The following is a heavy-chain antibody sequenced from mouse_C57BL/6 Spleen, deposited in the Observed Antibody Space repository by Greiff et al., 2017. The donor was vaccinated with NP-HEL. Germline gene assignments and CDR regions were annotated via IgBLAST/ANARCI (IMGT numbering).Heavy chain of an antibody. V-gene: IGHV2-2*01. D-gene: IGHD1-1*01. CDR3: ASITTVVAPGYAMDY. CDR2: IWSGGST. Sequence: VQLQESGPGLVQPSQSLSITCTVSGFSLTSYGVHWVRQSPGKGLEWLGVIWSGGSTDYNAAFISRLSISKDNSKSQVFFKMNSLQADDTAIYYCASITTVVAPGYAMDYWGQGTSVTVSS. CDR1: GFSLTSYG. J-gene: IGHJ4*01.